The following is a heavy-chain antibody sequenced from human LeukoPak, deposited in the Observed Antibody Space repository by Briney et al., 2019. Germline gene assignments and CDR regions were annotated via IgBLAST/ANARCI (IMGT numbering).Heavy chain of an antibody. Sequence: AGGSLRLPCAASESNDWTGWVRQAPGKGLEWVANIKQDGSETYYADSVKGRFTISRDTAKNSMYLQMNSLRAEDTALYYCATLVGSTFDYFQHWGRGTLVTVSS. V-gene: IGHV3-7*01. CDR3: ATLVGSTFDYFQH. J-gene: IGHJ1*01. D-gene: IGHD1-26*01. CDR1: ESNDW. CDR2: IKQDGSET.